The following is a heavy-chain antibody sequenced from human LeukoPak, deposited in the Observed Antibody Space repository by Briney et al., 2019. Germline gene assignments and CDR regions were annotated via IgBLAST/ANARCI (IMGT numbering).Heavy chain of an antibody. D-gene: IGHD6-19*01. V-gene: IGHV3-53*01. CDR1: GFTVSSNY. J-gene: IGHJ4*02. Sequence: PGGSLRLSCAASGFTVSSNYMSWVRQAPGKGLEWVSVIYSGGSTYYADSVKGRFTISRDNSKNTLYLQMNSLRAEDTAVYYCARAPRKHIAVAGQGNWGQGTLVTVSS. CDR2: IYSGGST. CDR3: ARAPRKHIAVAGQGN.